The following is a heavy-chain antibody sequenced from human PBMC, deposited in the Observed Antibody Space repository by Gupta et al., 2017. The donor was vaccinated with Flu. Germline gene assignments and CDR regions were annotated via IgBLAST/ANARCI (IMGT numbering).Heavy chain of an antibody. Sequence: EVQLVESGGGLVQPGGSLRLSCAASGFTFSSYWMSWVRQAPGKGLEWVANIKQDGSEKYYVDSVKGRFTISRDNAKNSLYLQMNSLRAEDTAVYYCARLQGYKYYYYMDVWGKGTTVTVSS. J-gene: IGHJ6*03. D-gene: IGHD5-18*01. CDR3: ARLQGYKYYYYMDV. V-gene: IGHV3-7*01. CDR1: GFTFSSYW. CDR2: IKQDGSEK.